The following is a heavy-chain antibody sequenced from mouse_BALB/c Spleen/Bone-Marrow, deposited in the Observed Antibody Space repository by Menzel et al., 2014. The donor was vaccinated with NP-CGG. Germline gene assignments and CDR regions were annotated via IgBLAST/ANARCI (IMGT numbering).Heavy chain of an antibody. CDR1: GFAFSNYD. Sequence: EVQLVESGGGLVKPGGSLKLSCAASGFAFSNYDMSWVRQTPEKRLEWVAYISSGGGSTYYPDTMKGRFTISRDKAKDTLYLQMSSLKSEDTAMYYCARHGTGSWYAYWGQGTLVTVSA. J-gene: IGHJ3*01. D-gene: IGHD4-1*01. V-gene: IGHV5-12-1*01. CDR3: ARHGTGSWYAY. CDR2: ISSGGGST.